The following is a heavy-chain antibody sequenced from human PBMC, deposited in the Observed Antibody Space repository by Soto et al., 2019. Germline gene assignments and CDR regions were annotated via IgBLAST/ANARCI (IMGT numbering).Heavy chain of an antibody. CDR2: ISWNSGNI. Sequence: GGSLRLSCAASGFTFDDYAMHWVRQAPGKGLEWVSGISWNSGNIGYADSVKGRFTISRDNAKNSLYLQMNSLRAEDTALYYCAKDGSAFSYYYGMDVWGQGTTVTVSS. J-gene: IGHJ6*02. V-gene: IGHV3-9*01. CDR1: GFTFDDYA. CDR3: AKDGSAFSYYYGMDV.